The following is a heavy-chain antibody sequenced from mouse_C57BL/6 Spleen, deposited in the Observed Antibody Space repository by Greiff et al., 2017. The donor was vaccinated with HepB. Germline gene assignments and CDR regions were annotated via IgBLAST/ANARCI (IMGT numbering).Heavy chain of an antibody. CDR3: ARNGRLYYGSSYWYFDV. Sequence: QVQLQQSGPGLVQPSQSLSITCTVSGFSLTSYGVHWVRQSPGKGLEWLGVIWSGGSTDYNAAFMSRLSISKDNSKSQVFFKMNSLQADDTAIYYCARNGRLYYGSSYWYFDVWGTGTTVTVSS. CDR2: IWSGGST. D-gene: IGHD1-1*01. J-gene: IGHJ1*03. CDR1: GFSLTSYG. V-gene: IGHV2-2*01.